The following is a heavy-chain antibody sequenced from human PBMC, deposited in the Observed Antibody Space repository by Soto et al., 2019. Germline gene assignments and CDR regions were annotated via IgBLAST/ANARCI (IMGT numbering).Heavy chain of an antibody. J-gene: IGHJ4*02. CDR3: ARGLDIVVVPAALYY. CDR2: INAGNGNT. Sequence: ASVKVSCKASGYTFTSYAMHWVRQAPGQRLEWMGWINAGNGNTKYSQKFQGRVTITRDTSASTAYMELSSLRSEDTAVYYCARGLDIVVVPAALYYWRQATLVTVSS. V-gene: IGHV1-3*01. CDR1: GYTFTSYA. D-gene: IGHD2-2*03.